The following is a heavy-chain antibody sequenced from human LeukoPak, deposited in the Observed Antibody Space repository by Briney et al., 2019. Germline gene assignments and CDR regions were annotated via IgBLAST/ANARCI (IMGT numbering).Heavy chain of an antibody. CDR2: IYYGGST. J-gene: IGHJ4*02. Sequence: SETLSLTCNLSGGSISSSCYYWGWIRQPPGKGLEWIGSIYYGGSTYYNPSLKSRLTKSVDTSKNQFSLKLSSVTAADTAVYYCAREWAARKYRYWGERTLLTVSS. CDR3: AREWAARKYRY. V-gene: IGHV4-39*07. D-gene: IGHD6-6*01. CDR1: GGSISSSCYY.